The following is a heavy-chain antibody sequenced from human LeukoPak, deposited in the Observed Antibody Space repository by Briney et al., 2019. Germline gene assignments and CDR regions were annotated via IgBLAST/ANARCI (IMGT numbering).Heavy chain of an antibody. Sequence: GGSLRLSCAASGFTFSSYSMNWVRQAPGKGLEWVSSISSSSSYIYYADSVKGRFTISRDNAKNSLYLQMNSRRAEDTAVYYCARAGVDTAMVRPLDYWGQGTLVTVSS. D-gene: IGHD5-18*01. CDR2: ISSSSSYI. CDR3: ARAGVDTAMVRPLDY. J-gene: IGHJ4*02. V-gene: IGHV3-21*01. CDR1: GFTFSSYS.